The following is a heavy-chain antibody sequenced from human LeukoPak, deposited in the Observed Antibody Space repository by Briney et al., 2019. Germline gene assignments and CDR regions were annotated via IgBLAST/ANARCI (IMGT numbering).Heavy chain of an antibody. V-gene: IGHV3-48*03. CDR1: GFTFSSYE. D-gene: IGHD3-10*01. Sequence: GGSLRLSCAASGFTFSSYEMNWVRQAPGKGLEWVSYISSSGSTIYYADSVKGRFTISRDNAKNSLYLQMNSLRADDTALYYCARGRSITILRGVAISDGFDIWGQGTMVTVSS. J-gene: IGHJ3*02. CDR2: ISSSGSTI. CDR3: ARGRSITILRGVAISDGFDI.